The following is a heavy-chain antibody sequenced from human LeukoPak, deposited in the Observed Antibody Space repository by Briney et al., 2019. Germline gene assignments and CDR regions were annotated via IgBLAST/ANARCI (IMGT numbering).Heavy chain of an antibody. CDR2: ISGSGGST. V-gene: IGHV3-23*01. CDR3: ANSMVRGVTQYFQH. D-gene: IGHD3-10*01. J-gene: IGHJ1*01. CDR1: GFTFSSYA. Sequence: GGSLRLSCAASGFTFSSYAMSWVRQAPGKGLEWVSAISGSGGSTYYADSVKGRFTISRDNSKNTLYLQMNSPRAEDTAVYYCANSMVRGVTQYFQHWGQGTLVTVSS.